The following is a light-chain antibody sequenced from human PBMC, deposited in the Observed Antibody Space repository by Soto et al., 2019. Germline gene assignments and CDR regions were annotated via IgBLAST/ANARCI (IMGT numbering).Light chain of an antibody. J-gene: IGKJ1*01. CDR2: AAS. CDR3: QKYNSAPPGGT. Sequence: DIQMTQSPSSLSASVGDRVTITCRASQGISNYLAWYQQKPGKVPKLLIYAASTLQSGVPSRFSGSGSGTDFTLTISSLQPEDVATYYCQKYNSAPPGGTFDQGTKVEIK. CDR1: QGISNY. V-gene: IGKV1-27*01.